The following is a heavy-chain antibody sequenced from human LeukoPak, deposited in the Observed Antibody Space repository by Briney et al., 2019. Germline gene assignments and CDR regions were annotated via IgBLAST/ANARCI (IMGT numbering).Heavy chain of an antibody. CDR1: GFTFSRHW. D-gene: IGHD4/OR15-4a*01. J-gene: IGHJ4*02. CDR2: IKQGGGET. Sequence: GGSLRLSCAGFGFTFSRHWMNWVRQAPGKGPEWVANIKQGGGETNYVGSVKGRFTVSRDDANKLVYLQMDSLRADDTAIYYCARGPHYGARTDHLDYWGQGTLVTVSS. V-gene: IGHV3-7*03. CDR3: ARGPHYGARTDHLDY.